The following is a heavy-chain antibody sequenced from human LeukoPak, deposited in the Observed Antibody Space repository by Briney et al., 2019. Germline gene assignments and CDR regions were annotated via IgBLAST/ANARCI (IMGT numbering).Heavy chain of an antibody. CDR3: ASSSGIDAFDI. CDR1: GFTVSSNY. V-gene: IGHV3-53*04. D-gene: IGHD1-14*01. Sequence: GGSLGLSCAASGFTVSSNYMSWVRQAPGKGLEWVSVIYSGGSTYYADSVKGRFTISRHNSKNTLYLQMNSLRAEDTAVYYCASSSGIDAFDIWGQGTMVTVSS. J-gene: IGHJ3*02. CDR2: IYSGGST.